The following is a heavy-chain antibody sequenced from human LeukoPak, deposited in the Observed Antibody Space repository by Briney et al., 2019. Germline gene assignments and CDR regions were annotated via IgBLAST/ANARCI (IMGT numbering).Heavy chain of an antibody. CDR2: IKPDGSEK. CDR1: GFTFGSSW. CDR3: AKDRDSNWYPYFEY. J-gene: IGHJ4*02. D-gene: IGHD4-11*01. Sequence: GGSLRLSCVVSGFTFGSSWMSWVRQAPGKGLECVTNIKPDGSEKYYVDSVKGRFTISRDNSRNSLYLYINNLRTEDTAMYYCAKDRDSNWYPYFEYWGQRTLITVSS. V-gene: IGHV3-7*03.